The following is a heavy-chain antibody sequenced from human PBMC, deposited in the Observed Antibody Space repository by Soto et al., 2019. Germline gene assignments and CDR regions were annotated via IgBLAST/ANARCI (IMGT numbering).Heavy chain of an antibody. CDR2: ISSSSSYI. CDR3: ASSVTYYDILNGYHYYYGMDV. D-gene: IGHD3-9*01. V-gene: IGHV3-21*01. J-gene: IGHJ6*02. CDR1: GFTFTRYS. Sequence: GGSLRLSCAASGFTFTRYSMNWVRQAPGKGLEWVSSISSSSSYIYYADSVKGRFTISRDNAKNSLYLQMNSLRAEDTAVYYCASSVTYYDILNGYHYYYGMDVWGQGNTVTVSS.